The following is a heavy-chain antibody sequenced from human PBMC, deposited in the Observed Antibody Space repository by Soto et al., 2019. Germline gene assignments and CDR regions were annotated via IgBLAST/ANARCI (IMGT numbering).Heavy chain of an antibody. V-gene: IGHV3-9*01. J-gene: IGHJ4*02. Sequence: GGSLRLSCAASGFTFDDYAMHWVRQAPGKGLEWVSGISWNSGSIGYADSVKGPFTISRDNAKNSLYLQMNSLRAEDTALYYCASQQWLVTPAPFDYWGQGTLVTVSS. CDR1: GFTFDDYA. CDR2: ISWNSGSI. D-gene: IGHD6-19*01. CDR3: ASQQWLVTPAPFDY.